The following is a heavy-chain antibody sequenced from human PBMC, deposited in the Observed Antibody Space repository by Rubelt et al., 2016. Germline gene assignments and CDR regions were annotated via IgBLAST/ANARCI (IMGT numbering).Heavy chain of an antibody. CDR2: INHSGST. V-gene: IGHV4-34*01. CDR1: GGSFSGYF. CDR3: ARQRRGFGVRIS. D-gene: IGHD3-16*01. J-gene: IGHJ4*02. Sequence: QVQLQQWGAGLLKPSETLSLTCAVYGGSFSGYFWSWIRQPPGKGLEWIGEINHSGSTNYNPSLKSRVTMSVDASKNQFSLKLGFVTAADTAVYFWARQRRGFGVRISWGQGTLVTGSS.